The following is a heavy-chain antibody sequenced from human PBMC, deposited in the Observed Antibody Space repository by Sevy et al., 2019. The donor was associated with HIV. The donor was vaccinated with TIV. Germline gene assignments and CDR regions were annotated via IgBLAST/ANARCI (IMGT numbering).Heavy chain of an antibody. CDR1: GFTFSSYG. Sequence: GGSLRLSCAASGFTFSSYGMHWVRQAPGKGLEWVAFIRYDGSNKYYADSVKGRFTISRDNSKNTLYLQMNSLRAEDTAVYYCAKDGRLRYYYYGMDVWGQGTTVTVSS. CDR2: IRYDGSNK. V-gene: IGHV3-30*02. J-gene: IGHJ6*02. CDR3: AKDGRLRYYYYGMDV. D-gene: IGHD4-17*01.